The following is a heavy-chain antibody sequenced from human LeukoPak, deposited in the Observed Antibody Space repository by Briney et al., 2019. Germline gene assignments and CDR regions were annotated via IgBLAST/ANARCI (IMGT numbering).Heavy chain of an antibody. CDR1: GGSFSGYY. CDR2: INHSGST. CDR3: AKNKYSGGCPREGVFNI. D-gene: IGHD6-19*01. Sequence: SETLSLTCAVYGGSFSGYYWSWIRQPPGKGLEWIGEINHSGSTNYNPSLKSRVTISVDTSKNQFSLKLSSVTAADTAVYYCAKNKYSGGCPREGVFNIGAKGKMVTVFS. V-gene: IGHV4-34*01. J-gene: IGHJ3*02.